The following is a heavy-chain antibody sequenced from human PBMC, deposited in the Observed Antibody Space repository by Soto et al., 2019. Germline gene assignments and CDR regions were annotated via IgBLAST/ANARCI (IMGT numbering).Heavy chain of an antibody. J-gene: IGHJ6*02. CDR2: IKSKTDGGTT. D-gene: IGHD3-10*01. CDR3: TTDSATMVRGPYYYYYYGMDV. CDR1: GFTFSNAW. Sequence: GGSLRLSCAASGFTFSNAWMNWVRQAPGKGLEWVGRIKSKTDGGTTDYAAPVKGRFTISRDDSKNTLYLQMNSLKTEDTAVYYCTTDSATMVRGPYYYYYYGMDVWGQGTTVTVSS. V-gene: IGHV3-15*07.